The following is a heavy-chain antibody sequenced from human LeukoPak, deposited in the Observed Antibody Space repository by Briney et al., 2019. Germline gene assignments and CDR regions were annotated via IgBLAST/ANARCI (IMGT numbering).Heavy chain of an antibody. CDR3: ARERSITPDKKYNWQWSRSDAFDI. CDR1: GGTFSSYD. J-gene: IGHJ3*02. D-gene: IGHD1-20*01. CDR2: IIPICGTT. V-gene: IGHV1-69*05. Sequence: SVKVSCKASGGTFSSYDINWVRQAPGQGLEWMGGIIPICGTTNYAQKFQGRVTMTRDTSTSTAYMELSSLRSEDTAVYYCARERSITPDKKYNWQWSRSDAFDIWGQGTMVTVSS.